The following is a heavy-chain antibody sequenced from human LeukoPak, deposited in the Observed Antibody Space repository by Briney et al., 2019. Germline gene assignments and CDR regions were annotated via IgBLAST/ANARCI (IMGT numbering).Heavy chain of an antibody. CDR3: ARLGYYDYIWGSYRYTELDY. CDR1: GYTFTSYD. J-gene: IGHJ4*02. CDR2: MNPNSGNT. D-gene: IGHD3-16*02. Sequence: ASVKVSCKASGYTFTSYDINWVRQATGQGLEWMGWMNPNSGNTGYAQKFQGRVTMTRNTSISTAYMELSSLRSENTAVYYCARLGYYDYIWGSYRYTELDYWGQGTLVTVSS. V-gene: IGHV1-8*01.